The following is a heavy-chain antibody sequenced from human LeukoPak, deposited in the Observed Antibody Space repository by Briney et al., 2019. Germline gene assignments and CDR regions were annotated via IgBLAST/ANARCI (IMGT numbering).Heavy chain of an antibody. Sequence: GGSLRLSCAAPGFIFDNYAIHWVRRAPGKGLEWVSLISGDGGSTFYADSVRGRFTISRDNTRKSLSLQMSSLRSEDTALYYCARGSETSGWYDYWGQGTLVTVSS. V-gene: IGHV3-43*02. J-gene: IGHJ4*02. CDR1: GFIFDNYA. CDR3: ARGSETSGWYDY. CDR2: ISGDGGST. D-gene: IGHD6-19*01.